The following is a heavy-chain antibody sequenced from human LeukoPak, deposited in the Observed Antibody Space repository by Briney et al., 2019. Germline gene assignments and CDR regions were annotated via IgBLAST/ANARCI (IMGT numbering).Heavy chain of an antibody. Sequence: PSETLSLTCTVSGGSISSHYWNWIRQPPGRGLEWIGYIYYGGSTVYNPSLESRVTISRDTSKNQFSLKLTSVTAADTAVYYCARNRGFCSGASCYGWFDPWGQGTLVIVSS. CDR2: IYYGGST. D-gene: IGHD2-15*01. CDR3: ARNRGFCSGASCYGWFDP. J-gene: IGHJ5*02. V-gene: IGHV4-59*11. CDR1: GGSISSHY.